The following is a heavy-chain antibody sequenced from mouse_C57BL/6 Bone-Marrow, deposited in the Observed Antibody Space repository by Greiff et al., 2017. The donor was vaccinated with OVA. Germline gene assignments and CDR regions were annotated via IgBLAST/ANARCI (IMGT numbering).Heavy chain of an antibody. CDR3: AREDWDLDY. Sequence: ESGPGLVKPSQSLSLTCSVTGYSITSGYYWNWIRQFPGNKLEWMGYISYDGSNNYNPSLKNRISITRDTSKNQFFLKLNSVTTEDTATYYCAREDWDLDYWGQGTTLTVSS. V-gene: IGHV3-6*01. CDR1: GYSITSGYY. D-gene: IGHD4-1*01. CDR2: ISYDGSN. J-gene: IGHJ2*01.